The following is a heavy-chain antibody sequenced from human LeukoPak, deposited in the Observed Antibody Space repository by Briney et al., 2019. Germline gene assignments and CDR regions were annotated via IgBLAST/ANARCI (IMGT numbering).Heavy chain of an antibody. V-gene: IGHV3-74*01. CDR3: VRGADTGYSSDS. Sequence: HPGGSLRLSCAASGFTFSSYGMHWVRQAPGKGLVWVSRINSDGRSTNYADSVKGRFSISRDNAENTLYLQMNSLRVEDTAVYYCVRGADTGYSSDSWGQGTLVTVSS. J-gene: IGHJ4*02. D-gene: IGHD3-9*01. CDR1: GFTFSSYG. CDR2: INSDGRST.